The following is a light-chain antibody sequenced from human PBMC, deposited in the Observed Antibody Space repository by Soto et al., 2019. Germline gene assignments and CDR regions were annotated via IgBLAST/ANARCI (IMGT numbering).Light chain of an antibody. V-gene: IGKV3-20*01. J-gene: IGKJ1*01. CDR1: QSVSSSY. CDR3: QQYGSSPQT. CDR2: GAS. Sequence: EIVLTQSPGTLSLSPGERATLSCRASQSVSSSYLAWYQQKPGQAPRLLIYGASSRATGIPDRFSGSGSGTDFTLTISRLEPEYFAVYYCQQYGSSPQTFGQGTKVDSK.